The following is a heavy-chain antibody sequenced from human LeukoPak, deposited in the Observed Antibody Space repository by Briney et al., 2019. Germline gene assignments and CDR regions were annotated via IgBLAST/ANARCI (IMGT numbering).Heavy chain of an antibody. CDR2: IYYSGST. CDR1: GGSISSSSYY. V-gene: IGHV4-39*01. J-gene: IGHJ4*02. D-gene: IGHD1-26*01. Sequence: SETLSLTCTVSGGSISSSSYYWGWSRQPPGKGLEWIGSIYYSGSTYYNPSLKSRVTISVDTSKNQFSLKLSSVTAADTAVYYCARHRGGANRVGARTSSPYYFDYWGQGTLVTVSS. CDR3: ARHRGGANRVGARTSSPYYFDY.